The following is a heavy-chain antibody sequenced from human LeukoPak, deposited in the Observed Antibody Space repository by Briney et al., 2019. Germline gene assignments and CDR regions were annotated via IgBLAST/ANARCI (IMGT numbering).Heavy chain of an antibody. J-gene: IGHJ4*02. Sequence: PSETLSLTCTVSGGSISSYYWSWIRQPPGKGLEWIGYIYYSGSTNYNPSLKSRVTISVDTSKNQFSLKLSSVTAADTAVYYCARDGVAAAGTTPPYFDYWGQGTLVTVSS. CDR3: ARDGVAAAGTTPPYFDY. CDR1: GGSISSYY. V-gene: IGHV4-59*01. D-gene: IGHD6-13*01. CDR2: IYYSGST.